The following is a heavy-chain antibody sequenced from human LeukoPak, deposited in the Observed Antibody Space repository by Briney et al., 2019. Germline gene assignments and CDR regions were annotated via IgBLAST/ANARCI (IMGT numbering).Heavy chain of an antibody. J-gene: IGHJ4*02. D-gene: IGHD2-2*02. CDR1: GGTFSSYA. CDR2: IIPIFGTA. Sequence: ASVKVSRKASGGTFSSYAISWVRQAPGQGLEWMEGIIPIFGTANYAQKFQGRVTITTDESTSTAYMELSSLRSEDTAVYYCARGPDYCSSTSCYTDYWGQGTLVTVSS. CDR3: ARGPDYCSSTSCYTDY. V-gene: IGHV1-69*05.